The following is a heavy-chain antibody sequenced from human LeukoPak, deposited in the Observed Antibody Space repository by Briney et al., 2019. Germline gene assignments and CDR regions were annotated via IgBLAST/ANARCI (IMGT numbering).Heavy chain of an antibody. CDR3: ARARRGITMIVVAPRGRAFDI. D-gene: IGHD3-22*01. Sequence: ASVKVSCKASGYTFTSHYMHWVRQAPGQGLEWMGIINPSGGSTSYAQKFQGRVTMTRDTSTSTVYMELSSLRSEDTAVYYCARARRGITMIVVAPRGRAFDIWGQGTMVTVSS. V-gene: IGHV1-46*01. J-gene: IGHJ3*02. CDR2: INPSGGST. CDR1: GYTFTSHY.